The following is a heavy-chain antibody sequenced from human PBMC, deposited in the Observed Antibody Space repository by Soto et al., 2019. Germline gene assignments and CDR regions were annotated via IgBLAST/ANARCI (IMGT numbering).Heavy chain of an antibody. CDR2: SSYNGGT. V-gene: IGHV4-39*07. CDR1: TDSSSFTNSY. D-gene: IGHD3-22*01. J-gene: IGHJ4*02. CDR3: ARDTPTYYYDSSGSNADY. Sequence: SETLSLTCTVSTDSSSFTNSYWGWIRQPPGKGLQWIGSSSYNGGTFYNPSLKGRVVISFDTSKKQSSLKLSSVTAADTAVYYCARDTPTYYYDSSGSNADYWGQGTLVTVSS.